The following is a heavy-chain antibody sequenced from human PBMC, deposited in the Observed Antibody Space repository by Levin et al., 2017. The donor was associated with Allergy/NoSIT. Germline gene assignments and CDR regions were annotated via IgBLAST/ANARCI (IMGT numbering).Heavy chain of an antibody. D-gene: IGHD3-3*01. CDR2: ISYDGNNQ. Sequence: GESLKISCGASGFTFSGYGMHWVRQAPGKGLEWVAVISYDGNNQYFADSVKGRFTISRDNSKNTLYLQMNSLRAEDTAVYYCAKDLAGGFSFWNGFDIWGQGTMVTVSS. CDR1: GFTFSGYG. J-gene: IGHJ3*02. V-gene: IGHV3-30*18. CDR3: AKDLAGGFSFWNGFDI.